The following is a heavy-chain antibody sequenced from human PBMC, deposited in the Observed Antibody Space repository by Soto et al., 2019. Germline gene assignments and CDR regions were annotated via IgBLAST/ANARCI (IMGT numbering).Heavy chain of an antibody. CDR1: GFTFSNAW. J-gene: IGHJ1*01. Sequence: PGGSLRLSCAASGFTFSNAWMNWVRQAPGKGLEWVGRIKSKTDGGTTDYAAPVKGRFTISRDDSKNTLYLQMNSLKTEDTAVYYCTTVTNDRMVAATTNGFQHWGQGTLVTVSS. CDR3: TTVTNDRMVAATTNGFQH. V-gene: IGHV3-15*07. CDR2: IKSKTDGGTT. D-gene: IGHD2-15*01.